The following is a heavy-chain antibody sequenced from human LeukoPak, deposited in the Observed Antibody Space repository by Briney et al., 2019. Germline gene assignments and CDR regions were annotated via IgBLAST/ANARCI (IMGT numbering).Heavy chain of an antibody. J-gene: IGHJ3*02. D-gene: IGHD3-3*01. Sequence: GGSLRLSCAASGFTFSSYAMSWVRQTPVRGLEWVAAITSGGGTHYADSVKGRFSISRDDSKNTVSLQMSSLRADDTAVYYCAKEVKGGVVSEGGAAFDIWGQGTMVTVSS. CDR3: AKEVKGGVVSEGGAAFDI. CDR2: ITSGGGT. CDR1: GFTFSSYA. V-gene: IGHV3-23*01.